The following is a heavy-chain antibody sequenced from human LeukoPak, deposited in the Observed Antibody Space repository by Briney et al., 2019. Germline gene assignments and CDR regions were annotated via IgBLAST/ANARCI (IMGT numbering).Heavy chain of an antibody. Sequence: PGGSLRLSCAASGFTFSRHWMSWVRQAPGKGLEWVANIKRDGSEKNYVDSVKGRFTISRDNAKSSLYLQMNSLRVEDTAVYYCTSANYGPAYWGQGTLVTVSS. CDR1: GFTFSRHW. CDR3: TSANYGPAY. J-gene: IGHJ4*02. V-gene: IGHV3-7*01. D-gene: IGHD5-24*01. CDR2: IKRDGSEK.